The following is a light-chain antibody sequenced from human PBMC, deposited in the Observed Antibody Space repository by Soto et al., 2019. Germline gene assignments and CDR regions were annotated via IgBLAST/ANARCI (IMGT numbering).Light chain of an antibody. Sequence: EIVLTQSPGTLSLSPGERATISCRASQRISSIYFAWCQQKPGQAPRLLIYGSSSRATGIPDRFIGSGSGTDFTLTISRLEPEDFAVYYWQQYGGSTWTFGQGTKVE. J-gene: IGKJ1*01. CDR3: QQYGGSTWT. CDR1: QRISSIY. V-gene: IGKV3-20*01. CDR2: GSS.